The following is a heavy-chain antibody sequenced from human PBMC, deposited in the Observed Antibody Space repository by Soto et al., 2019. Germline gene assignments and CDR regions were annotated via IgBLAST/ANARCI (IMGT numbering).Heavy chain of an antibody. Sequence: QVQLQQWGAGLLKPSETLSLTCAVYGGSFSGYYWSWIRQPPGKGLEWIGEINHSGSTNYNPSLQSRVTISVDTAKNQFSLKLSSVTAAGPAVYYCARGRSGGSGFDYWGQGTLVTVSS. D-gene: IGHD2-15*01. CDR1: GGSFSGYY. V-gene: IGHV4-34*01. CDR3: ARGRSGGSGFDY. J-gene: IGHJ4*02. CDR2: INHSGST.